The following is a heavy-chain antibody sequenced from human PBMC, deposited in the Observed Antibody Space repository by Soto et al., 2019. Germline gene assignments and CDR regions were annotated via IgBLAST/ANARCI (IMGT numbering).Heavy chain of an antibody. V-gene: IGHV4-59*08. CDR3: ARSIQITMVRGVMGWFDP. J-gene: IGHJ5*02. CDR1: GGSISSYY. Sequence: QVQLQESGPGLVKPSETLSLTCTVSGGSISSYYWSWIRQPPGKGLEWIGYIYYSGSTNYNPSLKSRVTISVDXXKXQXXLKLSSVTAADTAVYYCARSIQITMVRGVMGWFDPWGQGTLVTVSS. CDR2: IYYSGST. D-gene: IGHD3-10*01.